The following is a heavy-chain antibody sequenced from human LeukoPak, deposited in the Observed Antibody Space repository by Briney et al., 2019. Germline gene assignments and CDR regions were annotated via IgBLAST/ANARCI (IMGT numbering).Heavy chain of an antibody. J-gene: IGHJ4*02. D-gene: IGHD3-22*01. Sequence: GGSLRLSCAASGFTFSSNWMSWVRQAPGKGLEWVANIKQEGSEKYYVDSVKGRFSISRDNDKNSLYLQMNSLRAEDTAVYYCARGGSRYDNWGQGTLVTVSS. CDR3: ARGGSRYDN. CDR2: IKQEGSEK. V-gene: IGHV3-7*01. CDR1: GFTFSSNW.